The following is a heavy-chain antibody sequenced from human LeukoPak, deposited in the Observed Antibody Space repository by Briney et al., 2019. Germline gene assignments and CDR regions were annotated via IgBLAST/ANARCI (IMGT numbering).Heavy chain of an antibody. CDR1: GYTFTSYD. D-gene: IGHD6-19*01. V-gene: IGHV1-8*01. J-gene: IGHJ6*02. Sequence: ASVKVSCKASGYTFTSYDINWVRQATGQGLEWMGWMNPNSGNTGYAQKFQGRVTMTRNTSISTAYMELSSLRSEDTAVYYCARRYSSGWYASYYYYGMDVWGQGTTATVSS. CDR2: MNPNSGNT. CDR3: ARRYSSGWYASYYYYGMDV.